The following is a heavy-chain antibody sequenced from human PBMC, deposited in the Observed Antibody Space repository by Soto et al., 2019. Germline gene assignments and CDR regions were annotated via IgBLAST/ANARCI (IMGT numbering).Heavy chain of an antibody. J-gene: IGHJ4*02. CDR2: IYPRDSNT. Sequence: GESLKISCKGSGYSFSSYWIGWVRQMPGRGLEWMGIIYPRDSNTRYSPSFQGHVTISADKSINTAYLQWSSLRASDTAIYYCACPGHYDGXXKSLDFDYWGQGTLVTVSS. V-gene: IGHV5-51*01. CDR3: ACPGHYDGXXKSLDFDY. D-gene: IGHD3-22*01. CDR1: GYSFSSYW.